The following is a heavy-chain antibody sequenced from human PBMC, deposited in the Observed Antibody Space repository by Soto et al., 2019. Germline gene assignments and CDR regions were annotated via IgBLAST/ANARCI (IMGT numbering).Heavy chain of an antibody. CDR1: GGSISSGGYY. V-gene: IGHV4-31*03. D-gene: IGHD3-22*01. J-gene: IGHJ6*02. Sequence: PSETLSLTCTVSGGSISSGGYYWSWIRQHPGKGLEWIGYIYYSGSTYYNPSLKSRVTISVDTSKNQYSLKLSSVTAADTAVYYCARDSRVVVINGSPYYYYGMDVWGQGTTVTVSS. CDR3: ARDSRVVVINGSPYYYYGMDV. CDR2: IYYSGST.